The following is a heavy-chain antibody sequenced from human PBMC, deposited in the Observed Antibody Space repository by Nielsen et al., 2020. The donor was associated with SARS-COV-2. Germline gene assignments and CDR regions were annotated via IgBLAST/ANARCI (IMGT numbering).Heavy chain of an antibody. V-gene: IGHV4-34*01. CDR3: ARGRWGPSRLLNYYYYAMDV. Sequence: SETLSLTCAVYGGSFSGYYWTWIRQAPGKGLEWIGEISHSGSTKDNPSLQSRVAISVDTSKNQFSLTLSSVTVADTAVYYCARGRWGPSRLLNYYYYAMDVWGQGTTVTVSS. J-gene: IGHJ6*02. CDR1: GGSFSGYY. D-gene: IGHD7-27*01. CDR2: ISHSGST.